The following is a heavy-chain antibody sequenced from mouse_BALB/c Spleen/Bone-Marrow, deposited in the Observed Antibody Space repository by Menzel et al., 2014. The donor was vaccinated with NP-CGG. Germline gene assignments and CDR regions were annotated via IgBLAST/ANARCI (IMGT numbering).Heavy chain of an antibody. J-gene: IGHJ3*01. Sequence: VQLQESGAELVKPGASVKLSCKASGYTFTTYWMHWVKLRPGQGFEWIGEINPTNGGTNYNEKFKRKATLTVEKFSSTAYMQLSSLTSEDSTVYYCAIWGRLAYWGQGTLVTVSA. CDR1: GYTFTTYW. V-gene: IGHV1S16*01. CDR3: AIWGRLAY. CDR2: INPTNGGT.